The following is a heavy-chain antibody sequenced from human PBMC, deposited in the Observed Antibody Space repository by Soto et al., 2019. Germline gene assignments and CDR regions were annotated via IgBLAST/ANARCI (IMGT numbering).Heavy chain of an antibody. Sequence: LXXSCSASGFAFYGFAMHWVRQAPGKGLEYVAAISSNGXSIYYXDSVKGRFNIXXDNSKSTXXLQTTSLRPEDTAVYYRLKGYGSGTYYVEYFDYWGQGTLVTVSS. CDR2: ISSNGXSI. CDR3: LKGYGSGTYYVEYFDY. V-gene: IGHV3-64D*06. D-gene: IGHD3-10*01. J-gene: IGHJ4*02. CDR1: GFAFYGFA.